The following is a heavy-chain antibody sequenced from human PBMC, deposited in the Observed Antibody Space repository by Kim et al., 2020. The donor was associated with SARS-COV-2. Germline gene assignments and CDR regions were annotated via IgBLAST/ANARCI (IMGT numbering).Heavy chain of an antibody. V-gene: IGHV3-23*01. CDR2: APST. J-gene: IGHJ4*02. Sequence: APSTYYADSVEGRFTNSRDNSKNTINLQMNSLRAEDTAVYYCARGGTSFDNWGQGTPVTVSS. D-gene: IGHD3-10*01. CDR3: ARGGTSFDN.